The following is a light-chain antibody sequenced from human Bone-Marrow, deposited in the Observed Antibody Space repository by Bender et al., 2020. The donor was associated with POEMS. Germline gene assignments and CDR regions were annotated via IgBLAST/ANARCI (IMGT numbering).Light chain of an antibody. CDR2: EVS. J-gene: IGLJ3*02. Sequence: QSALTQPPSASGSPGQSVTISCIGSSSDIGGYNYVSWYQQHPGKAPKLMIYEVSKRPSGVSNRFSASKSGNTASLTISGLQSEDEADYYCCSYATTTTWAFGGGTKVTVL. CDR3: CSYATTTTWA. V-gene: IGLV2-8*01. CDR1: SSDIGGYNY.